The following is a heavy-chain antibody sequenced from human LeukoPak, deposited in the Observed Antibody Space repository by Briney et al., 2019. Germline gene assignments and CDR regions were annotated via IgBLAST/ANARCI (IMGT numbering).Heavy chain of an antibody. CDR2: IYYSGST. D-gene: IGHD6-13*01. Sequence: SETLSLTCTVSGGSISSSSYYWGWIRLPPGKGLEWIGSIYYSGSTYYNPSLKSRVTISVDTSKNQFSLKLSSVTAADTAVYYCAGDKSSSWYRGSSRSRGNWFDPWGQGTLVTVSS. CDR1: GGSISSSSYY. CDR3: AGDKSSSWYRGSSRSRGNWFDP. V-gene: IGHV4-39*07. J-gene: IGHJ5*02.